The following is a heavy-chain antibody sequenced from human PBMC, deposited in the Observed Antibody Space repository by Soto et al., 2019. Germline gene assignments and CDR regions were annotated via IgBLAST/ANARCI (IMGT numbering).Heavy chain of an antibody. CDR2: INHSGST. CDR3: ARGRPNWFDP. J-gene: IGHJ5*02. Sequence: QVQLQQWGAGLLKPSETLSLTCAVYGGSFSGYYWSWIRQPPGKGLEWIGEINHSGSTNYNPSFKSRVTISVDTSKNQFSLKLSSVTAADTAVYYCARGRPNWFDPWGQGTLVTVSS. CDR1: GGSFSGYY. V-gene: IGHV4-34*01.